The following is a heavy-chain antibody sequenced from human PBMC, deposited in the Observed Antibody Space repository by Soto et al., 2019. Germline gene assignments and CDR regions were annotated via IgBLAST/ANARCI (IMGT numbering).Heavy chain of an antibody. J-gene: IGHJ5*02. CDR1: GGSISSGGYY. D-gene: IGHD6-13*01. CDR3: ALYSSSWHPLGWFDP. Sequence: QVQLQESGPGLVKPSQTLSLTCTVSGGSISSGGYYWSWIRQHPGKGLEWIGYIYYSGSTYYNPSLKSRVTISVDTSKIQFSLTLSSVTAADTAVYYCALYSSSWHPLGWFDPWGQGTLVTVSS. CDR2: IYYSGST. V-gene: IGHV4-31*03.